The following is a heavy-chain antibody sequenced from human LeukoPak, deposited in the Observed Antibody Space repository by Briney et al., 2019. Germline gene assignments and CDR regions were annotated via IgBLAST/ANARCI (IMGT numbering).Heavy chain of an antibody. D-gene: IGHD1-26*01. CDR3: ARVWGGATTTWFDP. CDR1: GFTFSSYS. CDR2: ISSSSSYI. J-gene: IGHJ5*02. V-gene: IGHV3-21*01. Sequence: GGSLRLSCAASGFTFSSYSMNWVRQAPGKGLEWVSSISSSSSYIYYADSVKGRFTISRDNAKNSLYLQMNSLRAEDTVVYYCARVWGGATTTWFDPWGQGTLVTVSS.